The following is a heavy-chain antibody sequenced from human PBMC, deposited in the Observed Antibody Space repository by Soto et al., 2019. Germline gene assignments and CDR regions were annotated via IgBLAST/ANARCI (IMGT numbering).Heavy chain of an antibody. D-gene: IGHD5-12*01. V-gene: IGHV3-33*01. Sequence: QVQLVESGGGVVQPGRSLRLSCAASGFTFSSYGMHWVRQAPGKGLEWVAVIWYDGSNKYYADSEKGRFTISRDNSKNTLYLQTKSLRAEDTDVYYCASPLARGYSGYDHYYYYYYMDVWGKGTTVTVSS. CDR1: GFTFSSYG. CDR2: IWYDGSNK. J-gene: IGHJ6*03. CDR3: ASPLARGYSGYDHYYYYYYMDV.